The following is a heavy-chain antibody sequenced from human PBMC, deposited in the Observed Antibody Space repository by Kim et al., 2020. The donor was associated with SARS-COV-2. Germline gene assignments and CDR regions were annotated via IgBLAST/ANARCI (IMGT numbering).Heavy chain of an antibody. V-gene: IGHV3-43D*03. J-gene: IGHJ4*02. Sequence: GGSLRLSCAASGFTVDDYAMHWVRQAPGKGLEWVSLGNWDGGGTYYADSVKGRCTISRDNSKNSLYLQMNSLRAEDTALYYCAREYYDSSGYYSENYYFDYWVQGTLVTVSS. CDR3: AREYYDSSGYYSENYYFDY. CDR1: GFTVDDYA. D-gene: IGHD3-22*01. CDR2: GNWDGGGT.